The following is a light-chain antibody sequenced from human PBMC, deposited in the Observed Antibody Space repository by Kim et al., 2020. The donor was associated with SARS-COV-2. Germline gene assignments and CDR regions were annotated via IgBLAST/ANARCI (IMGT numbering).Light chain of an antibody. CDR1: QGISTD. Sequence: SATVGDRVTITSRARQGISTDSAWFQQKPGKVPKLLIYAASTLQSGIPSRFSGSGSGTDFTLTISSLQPEDVATYYCQKYNSAPRTFGQGTKVEI. V-gene: IGKV1-27*01. J-gene: IGKJ2*02. CDR2: AAS. CDR3: QKYNSAPRT.